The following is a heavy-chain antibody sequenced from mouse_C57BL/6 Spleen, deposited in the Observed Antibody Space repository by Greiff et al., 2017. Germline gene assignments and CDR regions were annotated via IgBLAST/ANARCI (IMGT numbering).Heavy chain of an antibody. V-gene: IGHV1-69*01. D-gene: IGHD2-2*01. J-gene: IGHJ2*01. CDR3: ARSDYGSPYYCDY. Sequence: QVQLQQPGAELVMPGASVKLSCKASGYTFTSYWMHWVKQRPGQGLGWIGEIDPSDSYTNYHQKFQGKSTLTLDKSSSTAYMQLSSLTSEDSAVYYCARSDYGSPYYCDYWGQGTTLTVSS. CDR2: IDPSDSYT. CDR1: GYTFTSYW.